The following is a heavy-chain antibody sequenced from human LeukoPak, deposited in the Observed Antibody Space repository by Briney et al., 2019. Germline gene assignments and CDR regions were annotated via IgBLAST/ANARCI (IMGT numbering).Heavy chain of an antibody. D-gene: IGHD2-2*01. V-gene: IGHV3-73*01. CDR2: IRSKANGYAT. J-gene: IGHJ6*03. CDR3: TRRGPYCSSTSCYSYYYYMDV. CDR1: GFTFSGSA. Sequence: PGGSLKLSCAASGFTFSGSAMHWVRKASGKGLEWVGRIRSKANGYATAYAASVKGRFTISRDDSKNTAYLQMNSLKTEDTAVYYCTRRGPYCSSTSCYSYYYYMDVWGKGTTVTVSS.